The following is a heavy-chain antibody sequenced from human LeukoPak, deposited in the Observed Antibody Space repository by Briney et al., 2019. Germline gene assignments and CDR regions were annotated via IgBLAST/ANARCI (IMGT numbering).Heavy chain of an antibody. CDR3: VRYDRSYNFDY. V-gene: IGHV3-74*01. D-gene: IGHD1-26*01. J-gene: IGHJ4*02. Sequence: GGSLRLSCAASGFTFSRYWMHWVRQAPGKGLVWVSCIKSDGSSTSIADSAKGRFTISRDNAKNTVYLQMNSLRAEDTAVYYCVRYDRSYNFDYWRQGTLVTVSP. CDR2: IKSDGSST. CDR1: GFTFSRYW.